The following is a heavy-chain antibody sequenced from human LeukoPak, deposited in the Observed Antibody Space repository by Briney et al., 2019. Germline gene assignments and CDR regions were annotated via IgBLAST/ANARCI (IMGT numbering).Heavy chain of an antibody. D-gene: IGHD4-17*01. J-gene: IGHJ4*02. CDR2: IYYSGST. Sequence: SETLSLTCTVSGGSISSYYWSWIRQPPGKGLEWIGYIYYSGSTNYNPSLTSRVTISVDTSKNQFSLKLSSVTAADTAVYYCARGRYGDYVNYWGQGTLVTVSS. CDR3: ARGRYGDYVNY. V-gene: IGHV4-59*01. CDR1: GGSISSYY.